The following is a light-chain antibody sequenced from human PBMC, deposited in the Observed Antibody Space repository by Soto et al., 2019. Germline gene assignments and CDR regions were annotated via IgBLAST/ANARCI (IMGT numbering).Light chain of an antibody. CDR1: QSLLHNNGYNY. CDR3: MQALQMVN. Sequence: DIVLTQSPLSLPVTPGEPASISCRSSQSLLHNNGYNYLDWYLQKPGQSPQVLIYLGSNRASGVPDRFSGSGSGTDFTLKISRVEAEDVGVYYCMQALQMVNFGGGTKVEIK. J-gene: IGKJ4*01. V-gene: IGKV2-28*01. CDR2: LGS.